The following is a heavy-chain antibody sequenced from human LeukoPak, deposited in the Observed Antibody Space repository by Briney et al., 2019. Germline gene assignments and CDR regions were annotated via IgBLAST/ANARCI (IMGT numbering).Heavy chain of an antibody. CDR2: INPNNGGT. Sequence: GASVKVSCKASGSTLTNYGITWVRQAPGQGLEWMGWINPNNGGTNYAQKFQGRVTMTRDTSINTAYMELSRLTSDDTAVYYCARDSFKGVTTFGAVRDYWGQGTLVTVSS. CDR1: GSTLTNYG. D-gene: IGHD3-3*01. CDR3: ARDSFKGVTTFGAVRDY. V-gene: IGHV1-2*02. J-gene: IGHJ4*02.